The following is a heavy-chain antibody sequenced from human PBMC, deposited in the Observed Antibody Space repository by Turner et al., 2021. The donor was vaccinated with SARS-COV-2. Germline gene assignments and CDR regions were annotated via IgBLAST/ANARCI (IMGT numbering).Heavy chain of an antibody. J-gene: IGHJ3*02. Sequence: QVQLVQSGAEVKKPGSSVKVSCKVSGGTFSSYSINWVRQAPGHGLEWMGGIIPMYDTTTYAQRFRGRVTITADESTGTAYMELTRLISGDTAIYFCASMDYGGDAGHAFDIWAQGTWVTVSS. D-gene: IGHD4-17*01. CDR3: ASMDYGGDAGHAFDI. CDR1: GGTFSSYS. CDR2: IIPMYDTT. V-gene: IGHV1-69*01.